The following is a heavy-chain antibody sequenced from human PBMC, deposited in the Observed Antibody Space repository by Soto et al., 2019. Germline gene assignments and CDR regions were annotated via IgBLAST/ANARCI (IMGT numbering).Heavy chain of an antibody. V-gene: IGHV1-18*01. J-gene: IGHJ5*02. CDR1: GYTFTSYG. Sequence: QVQLVQSGAEVKKPGASVKVSCKASGYTFTSYGISWVRQAPGQGLEWMGWISAYNGNTNYAQKLQGRVTMTTDTSTSTAYMELGSLRSDDTAVYYCARHQEGMEWLLYGRGTFGWFDPWGQGTLVTVSS. D-gene: IGHD3-3*01. CDR2: ISAYNGNT. CDR3: ARHQEGMEWLLYGRGTFGWFDP.